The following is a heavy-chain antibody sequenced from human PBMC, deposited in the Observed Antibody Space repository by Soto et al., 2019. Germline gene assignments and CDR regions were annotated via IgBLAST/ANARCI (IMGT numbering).Heavy chain of an antibody. CDR3: AKVPYNSWNYLYFDY. CDR2: ISGSGGNT. J-gene: IGHJ4*02. CDR1: GFSFSDYV. D-gene: IGHD1-7*01. Sequence: GGSLRLSCAASGFSFSDYVMSWFRQAPGKGLEWVSGISGSGGNTYYADSVKGRFTISRDNSKNTLYLQMNSLRAEDTAVYYCAKVPYNSWNYLYFDYWGQGTLVTVSS. V-gene: IGHV3-23*01.